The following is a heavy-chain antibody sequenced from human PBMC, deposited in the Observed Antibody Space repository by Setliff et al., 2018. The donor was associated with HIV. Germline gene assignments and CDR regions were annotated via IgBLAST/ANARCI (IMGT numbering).Heavy chain of an antibody. D-gene: IGHD3-10*01. CDR2: IIPILEIT. CDR3: AGPRGDEAFDI. J-gene: IGHJ3*02. Sequence: GASVKVSCKASGGTTSTHAMNWVRQAPGQGLEWIGQIIPILEITDYAQKLQGRVTITADGPTNTFYMELSGLRSDDTAVYYCAGPRGDEAFDIWGQGTMVTVSS. CDR1: GGTTSTHA. V-gene: IGHV1-69*10.